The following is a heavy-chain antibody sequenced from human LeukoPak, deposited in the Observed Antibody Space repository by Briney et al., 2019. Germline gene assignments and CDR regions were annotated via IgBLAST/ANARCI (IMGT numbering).Heavy chain of an antibody. CDR1: GYTFTGYY. CDR2: INPNSGGT. Sequence: ASVKVSCKASGYTFTGYYMHWVRQAPGQGLEWMGWINPNSGGTNYAQKFQGRVTMTRDTSISTAYMELSRLSSDDTAVYYCAREGSSSNYYYYYMDVWGKGTTVTVSS. CDR3: AREGSSSNYYYYYMDV. D-gene: IGHD6-6*01. V-gene: IGHV1-2*02. J-gene: IGHJ6*03.